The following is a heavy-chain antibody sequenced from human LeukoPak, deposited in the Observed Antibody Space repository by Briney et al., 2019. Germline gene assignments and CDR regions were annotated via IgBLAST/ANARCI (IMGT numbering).Heavy chain of an antibody. CDR3: ARRDSSALDAEYFQH. D-gene: IGHD2-15*01. J-gene: IGHJ1*01. CDR2: IKQDGSEK. V-gene: IGHV3-7*01. CDR1: GFTFDDYT. Sequence: GGSLRLSCAASGFTFDDYTMHWVRQAPGKGLEWVANIKQDGSEKYYVDSVKGRFTISRDNAKNSLYLQMNSLRAEDTAVYYCARRDSSALDAEYFQHWGQGTLVTVSS.